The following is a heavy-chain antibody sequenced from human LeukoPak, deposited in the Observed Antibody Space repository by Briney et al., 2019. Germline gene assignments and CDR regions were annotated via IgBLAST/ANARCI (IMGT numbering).Heavy chain of an antibody. CDR1: GFTFSSYA. CDR2: ISGSGGST. J-gene: IGHJ4*02. D-gene: IGHD3-22*01. Sequence: GGSLRLSCAASGFTFSSYAMSWVRQAPGKGLEWVSAISGSGGSTYYADSVKGRFTISRDNSKNTLYLQMNGLRAEDTAVYYCAKDGAYYYDSSGYHRWGQGTLVTVSS. CDR3: AKDGAYYYDSSGYHR. V-gene: IGHV3-23*01.